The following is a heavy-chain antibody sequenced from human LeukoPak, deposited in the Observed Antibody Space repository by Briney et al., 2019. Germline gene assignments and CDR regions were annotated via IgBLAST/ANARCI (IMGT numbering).Heavy chain of an antibody. Sequence: GGSLRLSCAASGFTFSSYSMNWVRQAPGKGLEWVSYISSSSTIYYADSVKGRFTISRDNAKNSLYLQMNSLRAEDTAVYYCAREFSGSNYGFPFDYWGQGTLVTVSS. D-gene: IGHD1-26*01. V-gene: IGHV3-48*01. CDR2: ISSSSTI. CDR1: GFTFSSYS. J-gene: IGHJ4*02. CDR3: AREFSGSNYGFPFDY.